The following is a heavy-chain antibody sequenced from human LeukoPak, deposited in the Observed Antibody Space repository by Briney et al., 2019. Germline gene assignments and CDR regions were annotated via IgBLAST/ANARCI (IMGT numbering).Heavy chain of an antibody. CDR1: GFTFGDYA. J-gene: IGHJ4*02. D-gene: IGHD3-16*01. CDR2: IKQDGGEK. V-gene: IGHV3-7*03. Sequence: GGSLRLSCTASGFTFGDYAMSWFRQAPGKGLEWVANIKQDGGEKNYVDSVKGRFTISRDNAKKLLSLQMNSLRPDDTALYYCARDNPFGGYWGQGALVTVSS. CDR3: ARDNPFGGY.